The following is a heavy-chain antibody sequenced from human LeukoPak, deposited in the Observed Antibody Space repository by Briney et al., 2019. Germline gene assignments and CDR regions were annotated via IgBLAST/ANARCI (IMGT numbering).Heavy chain of an antibody. D-gene: IGHD3-22*01. CDR2: ISSSSSYI. CDR3: ARDPWYFYDRSGYPLDN. J-gene: IGHJ4*02. CDR1: GFTFSSYS. Sequence: GGSLRLSCAASGFTFSSYSMNWVRQAPGKGLEWVSSISSSSSYIYYADSVKGRFTISRDNAKNSLYLQMNSLRAEDTAVYYWARDPWYFYDRSGYPLDNWGQGTLVTVSS. V-gene: IGHV3-21*01.